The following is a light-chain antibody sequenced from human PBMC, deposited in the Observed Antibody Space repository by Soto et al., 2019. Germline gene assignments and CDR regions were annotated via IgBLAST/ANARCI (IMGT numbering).Light chain of an antibody. Sequence: DIQMTQSPSSLSASVGDRVTITCRASQSISSYLNWYQQKPGKAPNLLIYAASSLQSGVPSRFSGSGSGTDFTLPISSLQPADFATYYCQQSYSTPPLTFGGGTKVEIK. CDR3: QQSYSTPPLT. CDR1: QSISSY. CDR2: AAS. J-gene: IGKJ4*01. V-gene: IGKV1-39*01.